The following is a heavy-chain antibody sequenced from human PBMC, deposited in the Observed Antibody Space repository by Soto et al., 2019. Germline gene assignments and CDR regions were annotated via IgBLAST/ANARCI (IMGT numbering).Heavy chain of an antibody. Sequence: ASVKVSCKASGYTFTSYAMHWVRQAPGQRLEWMGWINAGNGNTKYSQKFQGRVTITRDTSASTAYMELSSLRSEDTAVYYCATPRLGRPWAFDIWGKGTMVTVSS. CDR1: GYTFTSYA. D-gene: IGHD1-26*01. J-gene: IGHJ3*02. CDR2: INAGNGNT. CDR3: ATPRLGRPWAFDI. V-gene: IGHV1-3*01.